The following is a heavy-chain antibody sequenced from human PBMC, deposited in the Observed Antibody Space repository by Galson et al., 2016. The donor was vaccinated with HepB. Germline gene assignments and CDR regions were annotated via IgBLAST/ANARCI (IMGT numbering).Heavy chain of an antibody. J-gene: IGHJ4*02. Sequence: SVKVSCKAPGDTFGNYGISWVRQAPGQGLEWMGWISTYDGNANYAQKLQGRVTMTTDTSTSTAYMDLRSLRSDDTAVYYCARAPYYYDSSGYYYAHYFDSGGQATLVIVSS. CDR2: ISTYDGNA. D-gene: IGHD3-22*01. CDR3: ARAPYYYDSSGYYYAHYFDS. V-gene: IGHV1-18*04. CDR1: GDTFGNYG.